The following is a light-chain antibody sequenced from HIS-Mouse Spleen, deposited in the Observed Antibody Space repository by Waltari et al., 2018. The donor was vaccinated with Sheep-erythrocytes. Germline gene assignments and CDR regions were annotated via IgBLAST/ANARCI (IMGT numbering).Light chain of an antibody. J-gene: IGLJ2*01. CDR3: CSYAGSSTYVV. V-gene: IGLV2-23*01. Sequence: QSALTQPASVSGSPGQSITISCTGTSSDVGSYNLVSWYQQHPGKAPKLMIYEGSKRASGVSKRFSSSKSGNTASLTISGLQAEDDADYYCCSYAGSSTYVVVGGGTKLTVL. CDR2: EGS. CDR1: SSDVGSYNL.